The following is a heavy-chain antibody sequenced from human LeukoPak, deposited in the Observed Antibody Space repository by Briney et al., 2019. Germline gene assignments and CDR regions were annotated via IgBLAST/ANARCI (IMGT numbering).Heavy chain of an antibody. V-gene: IGHV4-30-4*08. Sequence: LRLSCAASGFTFSSYTMNWVRQPPGKGLEWIGYIYYSGSTYYNPSLKSRVTISVDTSKNQFSLKLSSVTAADTAVYYCARGLGDFDYWGQGTLVTVSS. CDR2: IYYSGST. CDR1: GFTFSSYT. J-gene: IGHJ4*02. D-gene: IGHD4-17*01. CDR3: ARGLGDFDY.